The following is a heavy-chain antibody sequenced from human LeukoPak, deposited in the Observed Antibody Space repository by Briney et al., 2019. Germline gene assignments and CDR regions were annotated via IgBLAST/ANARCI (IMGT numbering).Heavy chain of an antibody. V-gene: IGHV3-48*03. J-gene: IGHJ3*02. CDR3: ARGAPASDAFDI. CDR1: GFTFSSYE. D-gene: IGHD2-2*01. Sequence: PGGSLRLSCPASGFTFSSYEMNWARQAPGKGLEWVSYISSSGSTIYYADSVKGRFTISRDNAKNSLYLQMNSLRAEDTAVYYCARGAPASDAFDIWGQGTMVTVSS. CDR2: ISSSGSTI.